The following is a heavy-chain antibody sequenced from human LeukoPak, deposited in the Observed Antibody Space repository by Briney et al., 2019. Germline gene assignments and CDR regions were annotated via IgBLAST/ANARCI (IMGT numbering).Heavy chain of an antibody. D-gene: IGHD6-13*01. CDR1: GDSIRSYY. J-gene: IGHJ2*01. CDR3: ARGAGYSRYFDL. CDR2: IYSVGTT. V-gene: IGHV4-4*07. Sequence: SETLSLTCSASGDSIRSYYWSWIRQPAGKGLERIGRIYSVGTTNYNPSLKSRITMSIDTSKNQFSLRLGSVTAADTAVYYCARGAGYSRYFDLWGRGTLVTVSS.